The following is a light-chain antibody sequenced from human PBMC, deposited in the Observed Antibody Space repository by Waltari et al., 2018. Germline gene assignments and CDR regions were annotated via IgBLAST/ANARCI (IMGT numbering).Light chain of an antibody. Sequence: EIVLTQSPGSLCLSPGERATLSCRASQSVSRTLAWYQQKPGQAPRLLIYDASTKATGIPDRFSGSGSGTVFSLTNSRLEPEDFAVYYCQKYGTLPATFGQGTKVEIK. CDR2: DAS. V-gene: IGKV3-20*01. J-gene: IGKJ1*01. CDR3: QKYGTLPAT. CDR1: QSVSRT.